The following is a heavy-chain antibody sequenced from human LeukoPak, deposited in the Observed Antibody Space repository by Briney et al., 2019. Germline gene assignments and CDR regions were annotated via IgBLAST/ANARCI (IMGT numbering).Heavy chain of an antibody. Sequence: PGGSLRLSCAASGFTFSSYWMSWVRQAPGKELEWVANIKQDGSGKYYVDSVKGRFTISRDNAKNSLYLQMNSLRAEDTAVYYCARVSAAGHFDYWGQGTLVTVSS. CDR3: ARVSAAGHFDY. V-gene: IGHV3-7*01. J-gene: IGHJ4*02. CDR2: IKQDGSGK. D-gene: IGHD6-13*01. CDR1: GFTFSSYW.